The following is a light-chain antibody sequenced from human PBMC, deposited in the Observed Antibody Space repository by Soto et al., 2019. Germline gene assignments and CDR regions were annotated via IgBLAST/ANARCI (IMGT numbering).Light chain of an antibody. Sequence: EIVLTQSPGTVSLSPMERATLSCMASQSVSNNYLAWYQQKPGQAPRLLIYGASNRATGIPDRFSGSGSGTDFTLTISRLEPEDFAVYYCHQYGSSPRTFGQGTKVDI. J-gene: IGKJ1*01. CDR2: GAS. V-gene: IGKV3-20*01. CDR1: QSVSNNY. CDR3: HQYGSSPRT.